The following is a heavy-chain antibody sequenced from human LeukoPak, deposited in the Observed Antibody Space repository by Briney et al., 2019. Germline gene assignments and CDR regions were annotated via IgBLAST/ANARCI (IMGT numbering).Heavy chain of an antibody. D-gene: IGHD3-22*01. V-gene: IGHV3-23*01. CDR2: ISGSGGST. J-gene: IGHJ4*02. CDR1: GFTFSSYA. Sequence: GGSLRLSRAASGFTFSSYAMSWVRQAPGKGLEWVSAISGSGGSTYYADSVKGRFTISRDNSKNTLYLQMNSLRAEDTAVYYCANGQSYYYDSSGYYYGGQGTLVTVSS. CDR3: ANGQSYYYDSSGYYY.